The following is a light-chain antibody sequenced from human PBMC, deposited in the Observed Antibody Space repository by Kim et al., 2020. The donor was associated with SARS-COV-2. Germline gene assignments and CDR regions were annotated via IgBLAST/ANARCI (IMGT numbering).Light chain of an antibody. CDR1: SLRSYY. CDR2: GKN. CDR3: NSRDSSGNHQV. J-gene: IGLJ1*01. Sequence: ALGQTVRITCQGDSLRSYYASWYQQKPGQAPVLVIYGKNNRPSGIPDRFSGSSSGNTASLTITGAQAEDEADYYCNSRDSSGNHQVSGTGTKVTVL. V-gene: IGLV3-19*01.